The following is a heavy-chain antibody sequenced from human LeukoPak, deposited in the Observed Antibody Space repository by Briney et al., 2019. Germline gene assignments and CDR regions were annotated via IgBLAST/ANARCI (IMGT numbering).Heavy chain of an antibody. Sequence: PSETLSLTCTVSGGSISTYFWSWIRQPPGKGLEWIGEINHSGSTNYNPSLKSRVTISVDTSKNQFSLKLSSVTAADTAVYYCARVSIAARNGFDYWSQGTLVTVSS. CDR1: GGSISTYF. D-gene: IGHD6-6*01. V-gene: IGHV4-34*01. J-gene: IGHJ4*02. CDR2: INHSGST. CDR3: ARVSIAARNGFDY.